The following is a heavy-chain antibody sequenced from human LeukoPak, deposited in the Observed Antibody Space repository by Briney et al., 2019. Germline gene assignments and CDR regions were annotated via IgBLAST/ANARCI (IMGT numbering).Heavy chain of an antibody. V-gene: IGHV3-7*01. CDR3: ARVPGVTRYFDS. Sequence: PGGSLRLSCSASGFTFTCCWMSWVRQTPGKGLEWVASIKQDGRENFYADSVKGPFTISRDNAKNSLYLQANSLRAEDTAVYYCARVPGVTRYFDSWGQGILVTVSS. J-gene: IGHJ4*02. D-gene: IGHD4-23*01. CDR2: IKQDGREN. CDR1: GFTFTCCW.